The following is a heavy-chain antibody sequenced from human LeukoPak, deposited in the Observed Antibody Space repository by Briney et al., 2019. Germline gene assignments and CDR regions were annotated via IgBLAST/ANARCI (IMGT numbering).Heavy chain of an antibody. V-gene: IGHV1-2*02. CDR3: ARGRYNNGSGYWDN. D-gene: IGHD3-22*01. Sequence: ASVKVSCKASGYTFTGYYMHWVRQAPGQGLEWMGWINPNSGGENYAQKVQGRVTMTRDTSISTAYMELSRLRPDDTAVYYCARGRYNNGSGYWDNWGQGTLVTVSS. CDR1: GYTFTGYY. J-gene: IGHJ4*02. CDR2: INPNSGGE.